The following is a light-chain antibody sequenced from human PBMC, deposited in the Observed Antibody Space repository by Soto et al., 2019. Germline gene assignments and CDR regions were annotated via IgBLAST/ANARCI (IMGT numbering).Light chain of an antibody. J-gene: IGKJ2*01. V-gene: IGKV1-5*03. Sequence: DIPMTQSPSTLSASVGDRVTITSRASQIITSYLAWYQQKPGKAPKLLIYKASSLESGVPSRFSGSGSGTEFTLTISSLQPDDFATYYCQQYNSYSTFGQGTKLEIK. CDR3: QQYNSYST. CDR1: QIITSY. CDR2: KAS.